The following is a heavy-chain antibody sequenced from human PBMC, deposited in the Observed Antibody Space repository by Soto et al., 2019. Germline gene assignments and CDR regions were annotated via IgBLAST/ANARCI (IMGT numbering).Heavy chain of an antibody. J-gene: IGHJ6*02. V-gene: IGHV3-23*01. CDR2: VNTNGRST. CDR3: AKDRAFNYFYGMDV. CDR1: GLAFGNYA. D-gene: IGHD3-10*01. Sequence: GGSLRLSCRAYGLAFGNYAMNWVRQVPGRGLEWVAGVNTNGRSTYYADSVRGRFTISRDNSKITVYLQMNSLRAEDTAVYYCAKDRAFNYFYGMDVWGQGTTVTVSS.